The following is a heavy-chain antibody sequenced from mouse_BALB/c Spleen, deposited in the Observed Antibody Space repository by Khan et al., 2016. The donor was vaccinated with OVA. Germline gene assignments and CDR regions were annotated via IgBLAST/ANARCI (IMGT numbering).Heavy chain of an antibody. J-gene: IGHJ2*01. CDR3: ARFHGGY. V-gene: IGHV9-3-1*01. CDR2: INTYTGEP. CDR1: GYTFTNYV. Sequence: QIQLVQSGPELKKPGETVKISCKASGYTFTNYVMNWVKQSPGKGLKWMGWINTYTGEPTYDDDFKGRFAFSLETSASTAFLQINSLKNEDTATYFCARFHGGYWGQGTTLTVPS.